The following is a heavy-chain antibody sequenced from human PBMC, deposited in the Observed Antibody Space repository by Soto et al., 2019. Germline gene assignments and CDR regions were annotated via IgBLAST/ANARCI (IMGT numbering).Heavy chain of an antibody. J-gene: IGHJ5*02. V-gene: IGHV4-4*07. D-gene: IGHD3-3*01. CDR1: GGTISGYY. CDR2: IYSSGST. Sequence: SETLSLTCTVTGGTISGYYWTWIRQSAGGGLEWIGRIYSSGSTNYNPSLKSRVTISLDTSMNHFSLRLSSVTAADTAVYYCARGQRFSDWFAPWGQGTLVTVSS. CDR3: ARGQRFSDWFAP.